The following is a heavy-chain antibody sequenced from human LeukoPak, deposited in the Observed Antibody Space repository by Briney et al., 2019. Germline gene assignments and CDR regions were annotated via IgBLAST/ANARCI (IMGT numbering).Heavy chain of an antibody. J-gene: IGHJ4*02. V-gene: IGHV4-39*07. CDR2: IYHSGST. D-gene: IGHD3-22*01. CDR3: ARAYYYDSSGYRSPYFDY. Sequence: SETLSLTCTVSGGSISSSSYYWGWIRQPPGKGLEWIGSIYHSGSTYYNPSLKSRVTISVDTSKNQFSLKLSSVTAADTAVYYCARAYYYDSSGYRSPYFDYWGQGTLVTVSS. CDR1: GGSISSSSYY.